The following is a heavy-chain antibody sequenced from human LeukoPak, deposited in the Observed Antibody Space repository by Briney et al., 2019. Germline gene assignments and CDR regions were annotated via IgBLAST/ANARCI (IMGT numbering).Heavy chain of an antibody. V-gene: IGHV1-8*01. Sequence: GASVKVSCKASGYTFTSYDINWVRQAPGQGLEWMGWMNPNSGNTGYAQKFQGRVTMTRNTSISTAYMELSSRRSGDMAVYYCARVAAAGPRDYWGQGTLVAVSS. CDR1: GYTFTSYD. J-gene: IGHJ4*02. CDR3: ARVAAAGPRDY. CDR2: MNPNSGNT. D-gene: IGHD6-13*01.